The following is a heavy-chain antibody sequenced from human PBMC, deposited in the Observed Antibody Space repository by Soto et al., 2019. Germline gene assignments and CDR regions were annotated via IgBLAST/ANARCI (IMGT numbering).Heavy chain of an antibody. CDR1: GGTFSSYA. Sequence: QVQLVQSGAEVKKPGSSVKVSCKASGGTFSSYAISWVRQAPGQGLEWMGGLIPIFGTANYAQKFQGRVTITAYESTNTDSMELRSLRSEDSAVYYCPSPDTAMVTSDDDYYGMDVWGQGPTVTVSS. CDR2: LIPIFGTA. D-gene: IGHD5-18*01. V-gene: IGHV1-69*01. J-gene: IGHJ6*02. CDR3: PSPDTAMVTSDDDYYGMDV.